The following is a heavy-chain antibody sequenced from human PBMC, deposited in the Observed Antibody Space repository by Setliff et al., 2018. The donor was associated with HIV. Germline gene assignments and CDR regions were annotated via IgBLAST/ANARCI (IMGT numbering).Heavy chain of an antibody. D-gene: IGHD3-10*01. V-gene: IGHV1-18*01. CDR3: ARYLGGNEFDV. J-gene: IGHJ3*01. CDR2: ISTHNGDT. CDR1: GYSLPSYG. Sequence: GASVKVSCKASGYSLPSYGFSWVRQAPGQGLGWVGWISTHNGDTSYAQKVQGRVTMTTDTLTMTTYMELTSLRSDDTAVYYCARYLGGNEFDVWGQGTKVTVSS.